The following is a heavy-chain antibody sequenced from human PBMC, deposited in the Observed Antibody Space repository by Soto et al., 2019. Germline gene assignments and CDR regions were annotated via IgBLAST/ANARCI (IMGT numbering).Heavy chain of an antibody. CDR3: ARVNRGALDH. J-gene: IGHJ5*02. CDR2: IFYTGST. CDR1: GGSIHDYY. V-gene: IGHV4-59*01. Sequence: QVQLQESGPGLVKPSQTLSLTCTVSGGSIHDYYWVWIRQPPGKGLEWIGSIFYTGSTDYNPSLKRRVTLSLATSKNQFSLNLSSVTASDTAVYYCARVNRGALDHWGQGALVTVSS.